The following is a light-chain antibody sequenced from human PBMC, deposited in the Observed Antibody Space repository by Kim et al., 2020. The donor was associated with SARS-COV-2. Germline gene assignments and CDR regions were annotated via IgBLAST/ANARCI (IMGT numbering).Light chain of an antibody. J-gene: IGKJ2*01. CDR2: GAS. CDR3: QQYNNWPPMYT. Sequence: PGERATLPCRASQSVSSNLAWYQQKPGQAPRLLIYGASTKATGIPARFSGSGSGTEFTLTISSLQSEDFAVYYCQQYNNWPPMYTFGQGTKLEI. V-gene: IGKV3-15*01. CDR1: QSVSSN.